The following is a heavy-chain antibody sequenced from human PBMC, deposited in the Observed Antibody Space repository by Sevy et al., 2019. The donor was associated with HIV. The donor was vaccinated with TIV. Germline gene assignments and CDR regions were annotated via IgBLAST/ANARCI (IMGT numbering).Heavy chain of an antibody. V-gene: IGHV3-21*01. CDR1: GFTFSAFT. CDR2: INGNRRYI. J-gene: IGHJ4*02. Sequence: GGSLRLSCSASGFTFSAFTMNWVRQAPGKGLEWVASINGNRRYIYYAESVRGRFTISRDNAQNTVYLQMNSLRAEDTAVYFCAGVGGTTGALTYWGQGTLVTVSS. CDR3: AGVGGTTGALTY. D-gene: IGHD1-26*01.